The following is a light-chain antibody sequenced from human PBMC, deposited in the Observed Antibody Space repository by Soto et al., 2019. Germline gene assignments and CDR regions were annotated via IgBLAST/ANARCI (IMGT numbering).Light chain of an antibody. J-gene: IGKJ4*01. CDR2: GAS. V-gene: IGKV3-15*01. Sequence: IVMTQSPATLPVSPGERATLSCRTSQSVNSHLAWYQHKPGQAPRLLIYGASSRATGIPTRFSGSGSGTEFTLTIDSLQSEDFASYFCQQYNNWPGTFGGGTKVEIK. CDR1: QSVNSH. CDR3: QQYNNWPGT.